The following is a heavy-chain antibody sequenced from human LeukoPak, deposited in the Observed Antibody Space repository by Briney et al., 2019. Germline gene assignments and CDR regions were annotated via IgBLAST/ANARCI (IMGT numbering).Heavy chain of an antibody. Sequence: ASVKVSCKASGYTFTGYYMHWVRQAPGQGLEWMGWINPNSGGTNYAQKFRGRVTMTGDTSISTAYMELSRLRSDDTAAYYCAREEGITIFGVVSTRDKNWFDPWGQGTLVTVSS. D-gene: IGHD3-3*01. CDR3: AREEGITIFGVVSTRDKNWFDP. V-gene: IGHV1-2*02. J-gene: IGHJ5*02. CDR1: GYTFTGYY. CDR2: INPNSGGT.